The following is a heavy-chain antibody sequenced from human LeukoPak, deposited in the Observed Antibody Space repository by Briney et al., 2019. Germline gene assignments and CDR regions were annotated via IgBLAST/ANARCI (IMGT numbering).Heavy chain of an antibody. V-gene: IGHV4-59*01. J-gene: IGHJ4*02. Sequence: SETLSLTCTVSDGSITNNDWSWVRQTPGKGLEFIGYVHYSGTTNYNPSLRSRVTISIDTSRKHFFLKLKSVTAADTAVYYCAREREGYQSPGEFDYWGQGTLVTVSS. CDR1: DGSITNND. CDR3: AREREGYQSPGEFDY. CDR2: VHYSGTT. D-gene: IGHD6-13*01.